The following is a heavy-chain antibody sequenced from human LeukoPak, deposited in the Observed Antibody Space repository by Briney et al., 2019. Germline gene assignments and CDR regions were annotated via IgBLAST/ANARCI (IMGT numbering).Heavy chain of an antibody. V-gene: IGHV3-21*01. J-gene: IGHJ4*02. D-gene: IGHD6-13*01. CDR2: ISSSSSYI. CDR1: GFTFSTYW. Sequence: GGSLRLSCAASGFTFSTYWMSWVRQAQGKGLEWVSSISSSSSYIYYADSVKGRFTISRDNAKNSLYLQMNSLRAEDTAVYYCARSFDPALAEAGTGEDYWGQGTLVTVSS. CDR3: ARSFDPALAEAGTGEDY.